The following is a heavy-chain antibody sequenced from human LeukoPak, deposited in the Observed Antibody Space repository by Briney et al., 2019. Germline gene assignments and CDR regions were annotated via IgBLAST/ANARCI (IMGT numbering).Heavy chain of an antibody. D-gene: IGHD3-22*01. Sequence: SETLSLTCAVYGGSFSGYYWSWIRQPPGKGLGWIGEINHSGSTNYNPSLKSRVTISVDTSKNQFSLKLSSVTAADTAVYYCARHGGKYDSSGPITGHAFDIWGQGTMVTVSS. CDR2: INHSGST. V-gene: IGHV4-34*01. J-gene: IGHJ3*02. CDR3: ARHGGKYDSSGPITGHAFDI. CDR1: GGSFSGYY.